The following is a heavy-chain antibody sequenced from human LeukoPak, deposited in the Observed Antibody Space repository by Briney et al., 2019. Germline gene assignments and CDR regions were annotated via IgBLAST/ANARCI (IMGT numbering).Heavy chain of an antibody. CDR1: GYTFTSYD. Sequence: ASVKVSCKASGYTFTSYDINWVRQAPGQGLEWMGGIIPIFGTANYAQKFQGRVTITTDESTSTAYMELSSLRSEDTAVYYCARKNYYGSGKGLDWGQGTLVTVSS. J-gene: IGHJ4*02. V-gene: IGHV1-69*05. CDR3: ARKNYYGSGKGLD. CDR2: IIPIFGTA. D-gene: IGHD3-10*01.